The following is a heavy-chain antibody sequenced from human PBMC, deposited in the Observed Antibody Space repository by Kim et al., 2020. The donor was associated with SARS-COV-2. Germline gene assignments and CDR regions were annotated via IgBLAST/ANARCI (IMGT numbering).Heavy chain of an antibody. Sequence: SETLSLTCTVSGGSISSSSYYWGWIRQPPGKGLEWIGSIYYSGSTYYNPSLKSRVTISVDTSKNQFSLKLSSVTAADTAVYYCARSLRYYDILTVYNWFDPWGQGTLVTVSS. CDR1: GGSISSSSYY. CDR2: IYYSGST. D-gene: IGHD3-9*01. J-gene: IGHJ5*02. CDR3: ARSLRYYDILTVYNWFDP. V-gene: IGHV4-39*07.